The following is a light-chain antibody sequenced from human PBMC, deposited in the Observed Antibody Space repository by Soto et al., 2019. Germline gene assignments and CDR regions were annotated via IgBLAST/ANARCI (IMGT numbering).Light chain of an antibody. J-gene: IGLJ1*01. V-gene: IGLV2-14*03. CDR1: SSDVGGYDY. CDR2: DVT. CDR3: SSYTSSTTPFV. Sequence: QSALTQPASVSGSPGQSITISCTGTSSDVGGYDYVSWYQQYAGKAPKLIIYDVTDRPSGVSNRFSGSKSDNTASLTISGLQPEDEADYYCSSYTSSTTPFVFGPGTKVTVL.